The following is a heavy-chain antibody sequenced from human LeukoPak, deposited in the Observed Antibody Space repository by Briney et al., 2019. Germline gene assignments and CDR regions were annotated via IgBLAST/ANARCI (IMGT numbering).Heavy chain of an antibody. Sequence: GGSLRLSCAASGFTFRSHWMHWVRQAPGKGLEWVSSISSSSSYIYYADSVKGRFTISRDNAKNSLYLQMNSLRAEDTAVYYCAIDYYDSSGYFSGAFDIWGQGTMVTVSS. V-gene: IGHV3-21*01. D-gene: IGHD3-22*01. J-gene: IGHJ3*02. CDR2: ISSSSSYI. CDR1: GFTFRSHW. CDR3: AIDYYDSSGYFSGAFDI.